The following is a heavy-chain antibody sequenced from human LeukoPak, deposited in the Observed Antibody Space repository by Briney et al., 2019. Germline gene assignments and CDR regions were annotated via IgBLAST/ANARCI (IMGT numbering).Heavy chain of an antibody. V-gene: IGHV3-9*01. CDR1: GFTFGDYA. Sequence: GGSLRLSCVVSGFTFGDYAMHWVRQAPGKGLEWVSGINWNSVSKAFADSVKGRFTISRDNAKNSLYLQMNSLRPEDTALYFCAKDMTVSSSWTGDAFDFWGQGTMVTVSS. D-gene: IGHD6-13*01. CDR3: AKDMTVSSSWTGDAFDF. CDR2: INWNSVSK. J-gene: IGHJ3*01.